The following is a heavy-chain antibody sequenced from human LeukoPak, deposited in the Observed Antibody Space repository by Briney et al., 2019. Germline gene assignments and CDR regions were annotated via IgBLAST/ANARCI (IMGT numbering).Heavy chain of an antibody. D-gene: IGHD1-1*01. CDR1: GFTVNGNY. J-gene: IGHJ4*02. CDR2: IYSGGST. Sequence: PGGSLRLSCAASGFTVNGNYMSWVRQAPGKGLEWVSVIYSGGSTYYADSVKGRFTISRDKSRNTVYRQMNSLRVEDTAVYHCASPPVPLYNYDPDSYSWGQGTLVTVST. V-gene: IGHV3-66*01. CDR3: ASPPVPLYNYDPDSYS.